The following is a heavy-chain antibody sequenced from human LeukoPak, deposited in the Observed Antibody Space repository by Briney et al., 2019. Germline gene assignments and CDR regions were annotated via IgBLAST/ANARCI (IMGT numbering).Heavy chain of an antibody. D-gene: IGHD2-2*01. Sequence: PGGSLRLSCAASGFTFSSYAMHWVRQAPGKGLEYVSAISSNGGSTYYANSVKGRFTISRDNSKNTLYLQMGSLRAEDMAVYYCARDLWLSSKPAAMYAFDIWAKGQWSPSLQ. CDR3: ARDLWLSSKPAAMYAFDI. J-gene: IGHJ3*02. CDR1: GFTFSSYA. CDR2: ISSNGGST. V-gene: IGHV3-64*01.